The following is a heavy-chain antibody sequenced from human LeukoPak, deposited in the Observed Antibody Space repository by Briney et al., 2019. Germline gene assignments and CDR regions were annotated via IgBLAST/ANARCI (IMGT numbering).Heavy chain of an antibody. Sequence: GRSLRLSCVASGFTFSSYSMNWVRQAPGMGLEWVSTISSNSIYIYHADSLKGRFTISRDNAKNSLYLQMNNLGAEDTAVYYCARASSKQLAGYLPDGFDIWGQGTMVTVSS. CDR1: GFTFSSYS. J-gene: IGHJ3*02. D-gene: IGHD3-9*01. CDR3: ARASSKQLAGYLPDGFDI. CDR2: ISSNSIYI. V-gene: IGHV3-21*01.